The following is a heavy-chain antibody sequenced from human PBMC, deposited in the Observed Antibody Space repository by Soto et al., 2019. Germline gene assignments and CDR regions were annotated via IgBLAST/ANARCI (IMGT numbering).Heavy chain of an antibody. CDR2: IKQDESEK. Sequence: PGGSLRLSCAASGFTFSTYWMTWVRQAPGKGLEWVANIKQDESEKYYVDSVKGRFTISRDNAKNSLFLQMNSLRADDTAVYYCARVGQWPYDAFDIWGQGTMVTVSS. D-gene: IGHD6-19*01. CDR3: ARVGQWPYDAFDI. J-gene: IGHJ3*02. CDR1: GFTFSTYW. V-gene: IGHV3-7*01.